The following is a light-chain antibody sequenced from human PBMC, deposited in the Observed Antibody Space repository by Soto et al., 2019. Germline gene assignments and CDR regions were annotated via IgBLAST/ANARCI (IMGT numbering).Light chain of an antibody. CDR2: AAS. CDR3: QQSFSIPWT. J-gene: IGKJ1*01. V-gene: IGKV1-39*01. CDR1: QSISGY. Sequence: DIQMTQSPSSLSASVGDRITITCRASQSISGYLNWYQQKPGKAPKVLIFAASTLQSGVPSRFSGSGSRADFTLTISSLQPEEFATYYCQQSFSIPWTFGQGTKVEIK.